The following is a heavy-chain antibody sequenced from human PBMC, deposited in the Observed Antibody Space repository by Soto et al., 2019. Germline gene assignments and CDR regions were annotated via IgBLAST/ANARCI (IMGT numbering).Heavy chain of an antibody. J-gene: IGHJ5*02. D-gene: IGHD4-17*01. CDR3: ARLMRGSTTVTPPVEP. V-gene: IGHV1-69*01. Sequence: QVQLVQSGAEVKKPGSSVKVSCKASGGTFSSYAISWVRQAPGQGLEWMGGIIPIFGTANYAQKFQGRVTITADEYSSTDYMELSSLRSEYTAVYYCARLMRGSTTVTPPVEPWGQGTLVTVSS. CDR1: GGTFSSYA. CDR2: IIPIFGTA.